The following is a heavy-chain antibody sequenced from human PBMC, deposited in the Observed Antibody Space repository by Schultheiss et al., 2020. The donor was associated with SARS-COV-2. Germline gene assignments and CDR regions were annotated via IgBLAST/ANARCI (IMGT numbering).Heavy chain of an antibody. CDR1: GFTVSTNY. CDR3: ARGGYYYSAMDV. J-gene: IGHJ6*02. Sequence: GGSLRLSCAASGFTVSTNYMSWVRQAPGKGLEWVSVIYSGGSTYYADSVKVRFTISRDNSKNTLYLQMSSLRAEDTAVYYCARGGYYYSAMDVWGQGTTVTVSS. CDR2: IYSGGST. V-gene: IGHV3-66*01.